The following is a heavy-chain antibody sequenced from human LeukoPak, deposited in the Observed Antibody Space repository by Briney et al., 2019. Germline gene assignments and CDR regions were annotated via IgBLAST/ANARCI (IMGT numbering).Heavy chain of an antibody. V-gene: IGHV3-23*01. J-gene: IGHJ5*02. CDR1: GFTFSSHG. Sequence: GGSLRLSCAASGFTFSSHGMNWVRQAPGKGLGWVSGISGSGGNTYYADSVKGRFTISRDNSKNTLYLQMNSLRAEDTAVYYCAKDDNYIRFLSWGQGTLVTVSS. D-gene: IGHD3-16*01. CDR3: AKDDNYIRFLS. CDR2: ISGSGGNT.